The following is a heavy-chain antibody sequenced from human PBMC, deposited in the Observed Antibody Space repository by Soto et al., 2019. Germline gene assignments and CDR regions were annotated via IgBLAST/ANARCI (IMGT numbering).Heavy chain of an antibody. CDR2: INVYNGNT. CDR3: ARGVGSGSYYNQYDWYGC. J-gene: IGHJ5*01. CDR1: GDTFTNYG. D-gene: IGHD3-10*01. Sequence: GASVKVSCKASGDTFTNYGISWVRQAPGQGLERTGWINVYNGNTKYEQKEQGRVTMTTDTSTSRAYMELRSLISDDTSVYYCARGVGSGSYYNQYDWYGCWGEGTLVTVSS. V-gene: IGHV1-18*01.